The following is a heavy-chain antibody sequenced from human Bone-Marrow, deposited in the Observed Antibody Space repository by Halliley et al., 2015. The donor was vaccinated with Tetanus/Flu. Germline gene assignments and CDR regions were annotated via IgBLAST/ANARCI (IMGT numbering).Heavy chain of an antibody. CDR2: ISAGGGST. Sequence: SLRLSCVGSGFTFKDFAMSWVRQAPGKGLEWVSGISAGGGSTIYADSVKGRFIISRDNSKNTVYLQMNSLRAEDTARYYCARKAGSTGGNFDYWGQGTLVTVSS. CDR1: GFTFKDFA. CDR3: ARKAGSTGGNFDY. V-gene: IGHV3-23*01. D-gene: IGHD2-8*02. J-gene: IGHJ4*02.